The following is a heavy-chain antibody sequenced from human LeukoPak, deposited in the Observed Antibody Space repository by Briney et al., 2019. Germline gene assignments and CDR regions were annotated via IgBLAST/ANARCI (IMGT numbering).Heavy chain of an antibody. V-gene: IGHV3-66*02. CDR1: GFTVSSNY. CDR2: IYSGGST. Sequence: QPGGSLRLSCAASGFTVSSNYMSWVRQAPGKGLEWVSVIYSGGSTYYADSVKGRFTISRDNSKNTLHLQMNSLRAEDTAVYYCARSRTIFGVVRWYFDYWGQGTLVTVSS. D-gene: IGHD3-3*01. J-gene: IGHJ4*02. CDR3: ARSRTIFGVVRWYFDY.